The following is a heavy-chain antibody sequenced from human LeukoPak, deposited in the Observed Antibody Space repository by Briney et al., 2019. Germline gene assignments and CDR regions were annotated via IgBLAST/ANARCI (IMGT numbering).Heavy chain of an antibody. CDR2: IKSKTDGATT. Sequence: GGSLRLSCTASGFTLFTFNNAWMSWVRRAPGKGLEWIGRIKSKTDGATTEYTAPVKGRFSISRDDSKNTVYLQVNSLKTEDTAVYYCTTDLLDYWGQGTLVTVSS. J-gene: IGHJ4*02. CDR1: GFTLFTFNNAW. CDR3: TTDLLDY. V-gene: IGHV3-15*01.